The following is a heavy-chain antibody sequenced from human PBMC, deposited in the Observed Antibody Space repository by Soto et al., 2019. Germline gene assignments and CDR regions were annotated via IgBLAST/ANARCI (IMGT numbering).Heavy chain of an antibody. V-gene: IGHV4-4*02. D-gene: IGHD6-19*01. J-gene: IGHJ4*02. Sequence: QVQLQESGPGLVKPSGTLSLTCAVSGGSISSSNWWSWVRQPPGKGLEWIGEINHSGSTNYNPSLKSRVTISVDKSKNQFSLKLGSVTAADTAVYYCASGQGGSGWIRDDYWGQGTLVTVSS. CDR3: ASGQGGSGWIRDDY. CDR2: INHSGST. CDR1: GGSISSSNW.